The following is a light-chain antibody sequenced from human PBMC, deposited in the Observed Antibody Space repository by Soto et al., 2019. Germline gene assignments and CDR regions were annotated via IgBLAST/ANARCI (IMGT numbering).Light chain of an antibody. CDR1: QSFRGL. J-gene: IGKJ1*01. Sequence: EVVLTQSPVTLSLSPGERATLSCRASQSFRGLLAWYQQKPGQAPRLLIYDASIRATGIPARFSGSGSGTEFTLTISTLQSEDFAIYYCQHYNNWPPWTFGQGTKVDIK. CDR3: QHYNNWPPWT. CDR2: DAS. V-gene: IGKV3-15*01.